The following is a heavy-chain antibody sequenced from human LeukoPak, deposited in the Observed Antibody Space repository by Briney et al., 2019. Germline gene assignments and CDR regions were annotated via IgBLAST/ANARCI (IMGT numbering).Heavy chain of an antibody. CDR1: GFTFSSYW. D-gene: IGHD2-2*01. CDR3: ARQYCSSTSCSKHDAFDI. CDR2: IKQDGSEK. V-gene: IGHV3-7*01. Sequence: PGGSLRLSCAASGFTFSSYWMSWVRQAPGKGLEWVANIKQDGSEKYYVDSVKGRFTISRDNAKNSLYLEMNSLRAEDTAVYYCARQYCSSTSCSKHDAFDIWGQGTMVTVSS. J-gene: IGHJ3*02.